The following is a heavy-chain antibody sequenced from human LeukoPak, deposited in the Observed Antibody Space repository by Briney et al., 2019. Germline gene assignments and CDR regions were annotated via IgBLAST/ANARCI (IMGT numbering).Heavy chain of an antibody. CDR1: GFTFSSYS. CDR3: AKSGIITHYYYYYYMDV. CDR2: ISSSSSYI. Sequence: GGSLRLSCAASGFTFSSYSMNWVRQAPGKGLEWVSSISSSSSYIYYADSVKGRFTISRDNAKNSLYLQMNSLRAEDTAVHYCAKSGIITHYYYYYYMDVWGKGTTVTVSS. V-gene: IGHV3-21*04. D-gene: IGHD3-10*01. J-gene: IGHJ6*03.